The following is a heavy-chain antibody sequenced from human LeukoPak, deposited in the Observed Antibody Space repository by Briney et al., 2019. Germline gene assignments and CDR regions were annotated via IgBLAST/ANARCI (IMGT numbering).Heavy chain of an antibody. CDR2: IDGSGDST. V-gene: IGHV3-23*01. D-gene: IGHD1-26*01. CDR3: AKEYVGRLRD. J-gene: IGHJ4*02. CDR1: GFTLNYYA. Sequence: SGGSLRLSCAASGFTLNYYAMTWVRQAPGKGLEWVSSIDGSGDSTYYANSVRGRFTMSRDNSKNTLSLQVNSLRVEDTAMYYCAKEYVGRLRDWGQGTLVTVSS.